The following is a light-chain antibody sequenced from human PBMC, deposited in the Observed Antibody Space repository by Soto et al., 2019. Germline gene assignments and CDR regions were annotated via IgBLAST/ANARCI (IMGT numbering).Light chain of an antibody. J-gene: IGKJ1*01. CDR1: QSLTSG. V-gene: IGKV1-5*01. Sequence: DIQMTQSPSTLSASIGDRVTLTCRASQSLTSGLAWYQQKPGRPPTLLLYDVSTWDSGVPSRFSGSESGTDFTLTISRLHPDDFATYYCQQYKGYPYTFGQGTRLDIQ. CDR3: QQYKGYPYT. CDR2: DVS.